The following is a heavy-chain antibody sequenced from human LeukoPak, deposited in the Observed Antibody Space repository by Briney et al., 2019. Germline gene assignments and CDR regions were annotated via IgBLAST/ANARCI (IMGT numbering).Heavy chain of an antibody. J-gene: IGHJ4*02. V-gene: IGHV3-7*01. CDR1: GFTFITYW. CDR3: ARDSAGNDY. CDR2: IKQDGSEK. D-gene: IGHD6-13*01. Sequence: GGALRLSCAASGFTFITYWMSWVRQAPGKGLEWVANIKQDGSEKYYVDSVKGRFTLSRDNAKNSLYLQMNSLRAEDTAMYYCARDSAGNDYWGQGTLVTVST.